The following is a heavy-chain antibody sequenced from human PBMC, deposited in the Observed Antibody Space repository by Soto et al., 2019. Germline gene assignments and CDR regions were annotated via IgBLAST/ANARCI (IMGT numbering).Heavy chain of an antibody. CDR3: AKRPPSSIQGWAFVMEV. J-gene: IGHJ6*02. D-gene: IGHD1-26*01. CDR1: GLSVTTNY. V-gene: IGHV3-53*02. Sequence: EVQLVETGGGLIQPGGSLRLSCLASGLSVTTNYIIWVRQPPGKGLAWASTTFNGGSTHYADSVKGRFSISRDNSTNTIYLKMHDLRVEDTAVYDCAKRPPSSIQGWAFVMEVWGLVTTVSVS. CDR2: TFNGGST.